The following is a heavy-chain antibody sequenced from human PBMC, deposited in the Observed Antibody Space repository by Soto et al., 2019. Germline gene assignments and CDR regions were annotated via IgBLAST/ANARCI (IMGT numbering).Heavy chain of an antibody. Sequence: PSETLSLTCTVSGASVNNGGHYWSWIRQPPGKGLEWLGYIYYSGNTYYNPSLKSRVTISVDASKNQFSLKLRSVTAADTAVYYCARERLYGSGTKTGYNWFDPWGQGTLVTVSS. J-gene: IGHJ5*02. V-gene: IGHV4-61*08. CDR1: GASVNNGGHY. D-gene: IGHD3-10*01. CDR2: IYYSGNT. CDR3: ARERLYGSGTKTGYNWFDP.